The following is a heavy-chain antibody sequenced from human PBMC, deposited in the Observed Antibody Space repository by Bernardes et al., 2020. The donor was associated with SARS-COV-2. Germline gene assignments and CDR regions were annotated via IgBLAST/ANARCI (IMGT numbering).Heavy chain of an antibody. CDR2: IFDSGRT. CDR3: VRDGGWPPDSWFDP. V-gene: IGHV4-61*01. D-gene: IGHD6-19*01. CDR1: GASVGSGRYW. J-gene: IGHJ5*02. Sequence: SETLSLTCTVSGASVGSGRYWWSWIRQPPGKGLEWIGHIFDSGRTDYNPSLKSRVTMSVDTSETQFSLRLTSVTAADTAVYYCVRDGGWPPDSWFDPWGQGTLVTVSS.